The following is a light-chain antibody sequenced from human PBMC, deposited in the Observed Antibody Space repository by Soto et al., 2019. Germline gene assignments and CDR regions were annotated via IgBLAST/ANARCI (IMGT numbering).Light chain of an antibody. CDR2: DAS. CDR1: QSVSRY. Sequence: EIVLTQSPATLSLSPGERATLSCRASQSVSRYLAWYQQKPGQAPRLLIYDASNRATGIPARFSGGGSGTDFPLTISSLEPEDFAVYYCQQRSDWPSTFGGGTKVQIK. V-gene: IGKV3-11*01. J-gene: IGKJ4*01. CDR3: QQRSDWPST.